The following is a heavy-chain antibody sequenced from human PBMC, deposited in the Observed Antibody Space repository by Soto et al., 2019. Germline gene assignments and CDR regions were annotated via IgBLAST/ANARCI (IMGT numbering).Heavy chain of an antibody. D-gene: IGHD1-1*01. CDR1: RFSPSHYA. V-gene: IGHV3-23*01. CDR3: AKEGTPPPPA. Sequence: EGSVRHSCAAARFSPSHYAMSRLRLAPGKGLEWVSGISGSGGSTFYADSVKGRFTISRDSSKNTLYLQMNSLRAEDTAVYYCAKEGTPPPPAWGQGT. J-gene: IGHJ5*02. CDR2: ISGSGGST.